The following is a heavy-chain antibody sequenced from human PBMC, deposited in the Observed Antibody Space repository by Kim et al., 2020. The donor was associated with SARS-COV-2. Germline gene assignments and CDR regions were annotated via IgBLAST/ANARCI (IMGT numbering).Heavy chain of an antibody. D-gene: IGHD2-2*01. J-gene: IGHJ6*02. Sequence: YADSVKGRFTISRDNAKNTLYLQMNSLRAEDTAVYYCAQMPGDYYYGMDVWGQGTTVTVSS. CDR3: AQMPGDYYYGMDV. V-gene: IGHV3-74*01.